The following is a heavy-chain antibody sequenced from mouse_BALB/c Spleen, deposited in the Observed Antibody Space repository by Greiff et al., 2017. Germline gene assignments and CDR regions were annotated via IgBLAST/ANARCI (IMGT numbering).Heavy chain of an antibody. V-gene: IGHV1S132*01. J-gene: IGHJ3*01. CDR1: GYTFTSYW. Sequence: VQLQQSGAELVRPGASVKLSCKSSGYTFTSYWIHWVKQRSGQGLEWIARIYPGNGSTYYNEKFKGKATLTADKSSSTAYMQLSSLKAEDSAFYFCARDSPLAYWGQGTLVTVSA. CDR2: IYPGNGST. CDR3: ARDSPLAY.